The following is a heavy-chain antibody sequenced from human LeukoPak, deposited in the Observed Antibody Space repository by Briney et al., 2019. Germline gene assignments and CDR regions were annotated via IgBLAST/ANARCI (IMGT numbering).Heavy chain of an antibody. Sequence: PGGSLRLSCVASGFTFSSYAMSWVRQAPGKGLEWVSAISGSGDATFYTDSVKGRFTFSRDNSRNALYLQMNSLRAEDTAVYYCAKVKAISGYQHFDYWGQGTLVTVSS. D-gene: IGHD3-22*01. J-gene: IGHJ4*02. V-gene: IGHV3-23*01. CDR2: ISGSGDAT. CDR3: AKVKAISGYQHFDY. CDR1: GFTFSSYA.